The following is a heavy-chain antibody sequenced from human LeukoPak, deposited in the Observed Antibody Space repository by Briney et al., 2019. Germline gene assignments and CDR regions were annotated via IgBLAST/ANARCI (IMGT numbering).Heavy chain of an antibody. CDR1: GGSISSSSYY. D-gene: IGHD4-23*01. CDR2: IYYSGST. CDR3: ARDRAVVTPDYFDY. Sequence: SETLSLTCTVSGGSISSSSYYWGWIRQPPGKGLEWIGSIYYSGSTYYNPSLKSRVTISVDTSKNQFSLKLSSVTAADTAVYYCARDRAVVTPDYFDYWGQGTLVTVSP. V-gene: IGHV4-39*07. J-gene: IGHJ4*02.